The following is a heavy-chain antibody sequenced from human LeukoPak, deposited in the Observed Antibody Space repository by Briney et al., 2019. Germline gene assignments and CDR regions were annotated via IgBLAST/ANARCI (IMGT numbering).Heavy chain of an antibody. V-gene: IGHV3-74*01. CDR2: INSDGSST. CDR1: GFTFSSYW. J-gene: IGHJ4*02. CDR3: ARQAVAGILRYFDY. Sequence: GGSLRLSCAASGFTFSSYWMHWVRQAPGKGLVWVSRINSDGSSTNYADSVKGRFTISRDNAKNTLYLQMNSLRAEDTAVYYCARQAVAGILRYFDYWGQGTLVTVSS. D-gene: IGHD6-19*01.